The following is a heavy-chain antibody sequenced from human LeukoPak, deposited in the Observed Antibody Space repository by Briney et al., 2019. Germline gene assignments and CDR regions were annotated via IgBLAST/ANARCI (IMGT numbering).Heavy chain of an antibody. D-gene: IGHD3-22*01. V-gene: IGHV3-23*01. J-gene: IGHJ4*02. CDR3: AKDGYSSGYYYGFH. CDR1: GFTFSSYA. Sequence: PGGSLRLSCAASGFTFSSYAMSWVRQAPGKGLEWVSAISGSGGSTYYADPVTGRFTISRDNSKNTLYLQMNSLRAEDTAVYYCAKDGYSSGYYYGFHWGQGTLVTVSS. CDR2: ISGSGGST.